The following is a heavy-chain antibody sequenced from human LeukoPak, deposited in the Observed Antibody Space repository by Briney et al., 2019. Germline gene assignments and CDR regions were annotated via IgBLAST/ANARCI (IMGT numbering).Heavy chain of an antibody. J-gene: IGHJ4*02. V-gene: IGHV3-21*01. CDR3: ARDRGYYDSSGYTPIDY. D-gene: IGHD3-22*01. CDR1: GFTFSSYS. Sequence: PGESLRLSCAASGFTFSSYSMNWVRQAPGKGLEWVSSISSSSSYIYYADSVKGRFTISRDNAKNSLYLQMNSLRAEDTAVYYCARDRGYYDSSGYTPIDYWGQGTLVTVSS. CDR2: ISSSSSYI.